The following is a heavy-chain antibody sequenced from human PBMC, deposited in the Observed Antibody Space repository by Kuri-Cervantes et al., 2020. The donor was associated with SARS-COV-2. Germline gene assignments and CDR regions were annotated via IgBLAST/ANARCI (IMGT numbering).Heavy chain of an antibody. CDR1: GYTFTSYG. J-gene: IGHJ5*02. CDR3: ASHKLGEGRFDP. D-gene: IGHD3-10*01. CDR2: ISAYNGNT. Sequence: ASVKVSCKASGYTFTSYGISWVRQAPGQGLEWMGWISAYNGNTNYAQKLQGRVTMTTDTSTSTVYMELRSLRSDDTAVYYCASHKLGEGRFDPWGQGTLVTVSS. V-gene: IGHV1-18*01.